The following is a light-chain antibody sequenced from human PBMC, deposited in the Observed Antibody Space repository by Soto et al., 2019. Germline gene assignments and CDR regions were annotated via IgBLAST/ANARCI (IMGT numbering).Light chain of an antibody. Sequence: EIVLTQSPGTLSLSPGERATLSCRASQSVSSSYLAWYQQKPGQAPRLLIYGASSRATGIPDRFSGSGSGTDLPLTISRLEPEDFAVYYCQQYGSSPWPFGQGTKVEIK. CDR3: QQYGSSPWP. V-gene: IGKV3-20*01. CDR1: QSVSSSY. CDR2: GAS. J-gene: IGKJ1*01.